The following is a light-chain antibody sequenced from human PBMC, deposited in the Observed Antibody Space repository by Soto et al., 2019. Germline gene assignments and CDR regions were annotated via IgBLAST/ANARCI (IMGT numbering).Light chain of an antibody. CDR1: QSIRHY. CDR2: GAS. J-gene: IGKJ1*01. V-gene: IGKV1-5*01. CDR3: QHHYIYSYM. Sequence: DIPMTQSPPTLSASVGDRVTITCRASQSIRHYLAWYQQMPGKAPKLLIYGASTLQSGVPSRVSGSGSGTQFTLTISSLQPDDFGTYFCQHHYIYSYMFCQGTKVEIK.